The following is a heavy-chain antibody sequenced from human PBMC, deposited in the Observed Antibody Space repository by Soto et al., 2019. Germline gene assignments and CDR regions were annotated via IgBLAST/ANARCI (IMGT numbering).Heavy chain of an antibody. CDR2: KFYNGNT. Sequence: TLSLTCAVYGGCFSGYLLTCVRQHPRKGLGWIVYKFYNGNTYFSPSLKSRLTISIDTSKNQFSLKLSSLTAADTAMYYCARARLRAVYAFDFWGQGTMVTVSS. CDR1: GGCFSGYL. V-gene: IGHV4-34*09. D-gene: IGHD4-17*01. CDR3: ARARLRAVYAFDF. J-gene: IGHJ3*01.